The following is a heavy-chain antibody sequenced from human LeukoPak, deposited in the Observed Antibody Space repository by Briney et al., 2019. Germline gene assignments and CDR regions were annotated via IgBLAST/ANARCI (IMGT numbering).Heavy chain of an antibody. CDR2: IYTSGST. Sequence: SETLSLTCAVYGGSFSGYYWSWIRQPAGKGLEWIGRIYTSGSTNYNPSLKSRVTISVDTSKNQFSLKLSSVTAADTAMYYCARHWKVRGVSKYYFDYWGQGTLVTVSS. J-gene: IGHJ4*02. V-gene: IGHV4-59*10. D-gene: IGHD3-10*01. CDR1: GGSFSGYY. CDR3: ARHWKVRGVSKYYFDY.